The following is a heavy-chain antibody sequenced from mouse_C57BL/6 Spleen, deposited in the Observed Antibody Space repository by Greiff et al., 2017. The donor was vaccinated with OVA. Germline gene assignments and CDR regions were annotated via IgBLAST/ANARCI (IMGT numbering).Heavy chain of an antibody. V-gene: IGHV1-61*01. CDR1: GYTFTSYW. J-gene: IGHJ2*01. CDR2: IYPSDSET. Sequence: QVQLQQPGAELVRPGSSVKLSCKASGYTFTSYWMDWVKQRPGQGLEWIGNIYPSDSETHYNQKFKDKATLTVDKSSSTAYMQRSSLTSEDSAVYYCARGGGSSFGYWGQGTTLTVTS. CDR3: ARGGGSSFGY. D-gene: IGHD1-1*01.